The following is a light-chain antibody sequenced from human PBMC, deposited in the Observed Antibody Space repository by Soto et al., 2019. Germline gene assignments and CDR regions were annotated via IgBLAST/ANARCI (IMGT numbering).Light chain of an antibody. Sequence: ESVMTQSPATLSLSPGERVTLSCRSESNYVAWYQQKPGQAPRLLIYDASNRATGIPARFSGSGSGTDFTLTISSLEPEDFAVYYCQQRSSRPPGYTFGQGTKLEIK. CDR2: DAS. J-gene: IGKJ2*01. CDR3: QQRSSRPPGYT. CDR1: RSESNY. V-gene: IGKV3-11*01.